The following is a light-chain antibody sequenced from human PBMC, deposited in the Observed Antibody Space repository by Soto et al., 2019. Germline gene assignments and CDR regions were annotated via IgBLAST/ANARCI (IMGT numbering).Light chain of an antibody. V-gene: IGLV2-14*01. Sequence: QSALAQPASVSGSPGQSITISCTGSSSDVGGYDYVSWYQHHPGKGPKLILYEVSNRPSGVSDRFSGSKSGNTASLSISGLQAEDEADYYCASYTSITPLDVFGPGTKVTVL. CDR1: SSDVGGYDY. CDR3: ASYTSITPLDV. J-gene: IGLJ1*01. CDR2: EVS.